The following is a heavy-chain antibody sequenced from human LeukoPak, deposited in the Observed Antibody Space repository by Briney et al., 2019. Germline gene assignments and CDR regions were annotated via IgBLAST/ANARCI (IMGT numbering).Heavy chain of an antibody. Sequence: GESLRLSCAASGFTFSTYYMTWVRQAPGRGLEWVAVIKPDGSEKYYVDSVMGRFTISRDNAKNSLYLQMNTLRAEDTALYYCARGLYSSSPWGQGTLATVSS. J-gene: IGHJ5*02. CDR2: IKPDGSEK. CDR3: ARGLYSSSP. V-gene: IGHV3-7*01. CDR1: GFTFSTYY. D-gene: IGHD6-13*01.